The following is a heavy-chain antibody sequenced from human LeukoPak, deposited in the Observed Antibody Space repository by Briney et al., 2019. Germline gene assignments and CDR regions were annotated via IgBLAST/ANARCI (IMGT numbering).Heavy chain of an antibody. CDR1: GYSFTSFW. D-gene: IGHD1-1*01. CDR3: ARHETGPYFDY. V-gene: IGHV5-51*01. CDR2: IYPGDSDT. J-gene: IGHJ4*02. Sequence: GESLKISCKASGYSFTSFWIGWVRQMPGKGLECMGIIYPGDSDTRYSPSFQGQVTISADRSISTAYLQWSSLKASDTAMYYCARHETGPYFDYWGQGTLVTVSS.